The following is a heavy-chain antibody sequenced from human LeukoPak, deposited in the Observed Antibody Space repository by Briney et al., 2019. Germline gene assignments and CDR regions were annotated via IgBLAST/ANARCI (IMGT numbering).Heavy chain of an antibody. CDR3: ARRDWGSYYWYFDL. V-gene: IGHV4-38-2*02. CDR1: GYSINSGYY. Sequence: PSETLSLTCTVSGYSINSGYYWDWIRQPPGKGLEWIGSIYYSGSTYYNPSLKSRVTISVDTSKNQFSLKLSSVTAADTAVYYCARRDWGSYYWYFDLWGRGTLVTVSS. J-gene: IGHJ2*01. D-gene: IGHD7-27*01. CDR2: IYYSGST.